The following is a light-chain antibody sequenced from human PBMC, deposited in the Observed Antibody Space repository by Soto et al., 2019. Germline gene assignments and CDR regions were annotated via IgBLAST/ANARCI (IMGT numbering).Light chain of an antibody. CDR3: QQSYRTPQT. CDR1: QSISSY. V-gene: IGKV1-39*01. CDR2: AAS. J-gene: IGKJ2*01. Sequence: DIQMTQSPSSLSASVGDRVTITCRASQSISSYLNWYQQKQGKAPKLLIYAASSLQSGVPSRFSDSRSATDFTLTISSLQPEDFATYYCQQSYRTPQTFGQGTKLEIK.